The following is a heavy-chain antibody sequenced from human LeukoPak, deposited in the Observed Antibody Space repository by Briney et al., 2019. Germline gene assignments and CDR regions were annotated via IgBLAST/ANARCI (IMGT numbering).Heavy chain of an antibody. CDR1: GFTFSSYT. V-gene: IGHV3-21*01. J-gene: IGHJ3*02. CDR2: IIRGSGYI. CDR3: ARGDYGDDHAFDI. Sequence: GRSLRLSCAASGFTFSSYTMNWVRQAPGKGLEWVSSIIRGSGYIYYADSVKGRFTISRDNPKNSLYLQMNSLRAEDAAVYYCARGDYGDDHAFDIWGQGTMVTVSS. D-gene: IGHD4-17*01.